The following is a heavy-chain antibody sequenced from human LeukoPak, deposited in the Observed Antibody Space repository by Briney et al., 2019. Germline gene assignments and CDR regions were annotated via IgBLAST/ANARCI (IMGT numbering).Heavy chain of an antibody. CDR1: GFTFSSYG. CDR3: ARSSLGDY. V-gene: IGHV3-30*02. D-gene: IGHD7-27*01. J-gene: IGHJ4*02. Sequence: PGGSLRLSSAPSGFTFSSYGMHWVRQAPGKGLEWVAFIRYDGSNEYYADSVKGRFTISRDKSKNTLYLQMNSLRVEDTAVYYCARSSLGDYWGQGTLVTVSS. CDR2: IRYDGSNE.